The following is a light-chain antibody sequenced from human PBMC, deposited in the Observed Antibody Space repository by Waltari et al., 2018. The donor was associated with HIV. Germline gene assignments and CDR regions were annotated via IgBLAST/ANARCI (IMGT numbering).Light chain of an antibody. CDR2: KDT. J-gene: IGLJ2*01. CDR1: TLSKQY. Sequence: SSELTQPPSVSVSPGQTARNSCPGDTLSKQYAYWYQQKPGQAPVVVIIKDTERPSGIPERFSGSSSGTTVTLTIRGVQAEDEADYYCQSSDNSEHMIFGGGTKLTVL. CDR3: QSSDNSEHMI. V-gene: IGLV3-25*03.